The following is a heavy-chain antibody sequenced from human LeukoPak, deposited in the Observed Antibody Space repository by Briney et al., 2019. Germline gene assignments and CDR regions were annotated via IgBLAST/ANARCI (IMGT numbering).Heavy chain of an antibody. CDR1: GYTLTELS. D-gene: IGHD3-3*01. Sequence: ASLKVSCKVSGYTLTELSMHWVRQTPRKRLEWMGGFDPQDGETLYAQKFQGRETMTEQTSTDTAYMEQSSLRSEDTAVYYCASATSETIFGALNYGMDVWGQGTTVTVSS. V-gene: IGHV1-24*01. CDR2: FDPQDGET. CDR3: ASATSETIFGALNYGMDV. J-gene: IGHJ6*02.